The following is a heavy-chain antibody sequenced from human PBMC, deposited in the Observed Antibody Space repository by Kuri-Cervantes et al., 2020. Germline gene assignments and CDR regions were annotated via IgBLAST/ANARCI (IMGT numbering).Heavy chain of an antibody. D-gene: IGHD6-19*01. CDR2: IYSGGST. CDR1: GFTFSSYA. J-gene: IGHJ4*02. V-gene: IGHV3-66*01. CDR3: ARDARGSGSFY. Sequence: GESLKISCAASGFTFSSYAMSWVRQAPGKGLEWVSVIYSGGSTYYADSVKGRFTISRDNSKNTLYLQMNSLRAEDTAVYYCARDARGSGSFYWGQGTLVTVSS.